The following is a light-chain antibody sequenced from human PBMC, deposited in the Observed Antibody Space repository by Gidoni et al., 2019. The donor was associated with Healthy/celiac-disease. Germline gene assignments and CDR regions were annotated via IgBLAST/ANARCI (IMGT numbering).Light chain of an antibody. Sequence: EIVLTQSPATLSLSPGERATLSCRASQSVSSYLAWYQQKPGQAPRLLIYDASNRATGIPARFSGSGSGTDFTLTISSLEPEDFAVYYCQQRSNWPLGYTFXQXTKLEIK. V-gene: IGKV3-11*01. CDR2: DAS. CDR3: QQRSNWPLGYT. CDR1: QSVSSY. J-gene: IGKJ2*01.